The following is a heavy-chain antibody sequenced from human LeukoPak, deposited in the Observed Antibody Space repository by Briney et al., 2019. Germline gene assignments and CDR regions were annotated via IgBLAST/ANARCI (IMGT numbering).Heavy chain of an antibody. Sequence: ASVKVSCKASGGTFSSYAISWVRQAPGQGLEWMGGIIPIFGTANYAQKFQGRVTITADGSTSTAYMELSSLRSEDTAAYYCARDFATGTTWALSYWGQGTLVTVSS. CDR3: ARDFATGTTWALSY. D-gene: IGHD1-1*01. V-gene: IGHV1-69*13. J-gene: IGHJ4*02. CDR2: IIPIFGTA. CDR1: GGTFSSYA.